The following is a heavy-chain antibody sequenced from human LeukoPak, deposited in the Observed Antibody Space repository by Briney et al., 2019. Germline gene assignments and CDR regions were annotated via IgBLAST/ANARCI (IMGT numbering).Heavy chain of an antibody. J-gene: IGHJ5*02. CDR3: ARGTKYCSGDSCQNWFDP. CDR2: ISTSGNT. D-gene: IGHD2-15*01. Sequence: SETLSLTCTVSGGSISNYYWTWIRQPAGKGLECIGRISTSGNTYYNPSLKSRLTMSVDTSKNQFSLKLSSVTAADTAVYYCARGTKYCSGDSCQNWFDPWGQGTLVTVSS. CDR1: GGSISNYY. V-gene: IGHV4-4*07.